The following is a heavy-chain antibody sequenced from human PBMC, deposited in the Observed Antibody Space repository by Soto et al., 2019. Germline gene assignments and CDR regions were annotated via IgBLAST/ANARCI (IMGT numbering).Heavy chain of an antibody. D-gene: IGHD1-26*01. CDR3: ARDRTSTLVDRYYSMDV. CDR1: GGTFSNYG. J-gene: IGHJ6*02. CDR2: IIPMFGTS. Sequence: QVQLVQSGAEVKKPGSSVKVSCKASGGTFSNYGISWVRQAPGQGLEWMGGIIPMFGTSNYAQKFQGRVTITADASTSTAYMELSSLRSEDTAGYYCARDRTSTLVDRYYSMDVWGQGTTVTVSS. V-gene: IGHV1-69*01.